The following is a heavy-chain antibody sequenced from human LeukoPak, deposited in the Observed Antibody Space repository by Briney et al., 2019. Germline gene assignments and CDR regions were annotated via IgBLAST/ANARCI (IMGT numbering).Heavy chain of an antibody. J-gene: IGHJ4*02. CDR1: GYTFTSYG. CDR3: ARGGTYYDFWSGYYVY. Sequence: ASVKVSCKASGYTFTSYGISWVRQAPGQGLEWMGWISAYNGNTNYAQKLQGRVTMTTDTSTSTAYMELRSLRSEDTAVYYCARGGTYYDFWSGYYVYWGQGTLVTVSS. CDR2: ISAYNGNT. D-gene: IGHD3-3*01. V-gene: IGHV1-18*01.